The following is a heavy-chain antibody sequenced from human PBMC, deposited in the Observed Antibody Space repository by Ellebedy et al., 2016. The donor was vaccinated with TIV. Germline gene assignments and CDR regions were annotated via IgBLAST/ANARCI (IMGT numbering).Heavy chain of an antibody. CDR2: IHYSGST. CDR3: ARSWGYGNDY. D-gene: IGHD5-12*01. V-gene: IGHV4-61*01. CDR1: NGSISSSSYY. J-gene: IGHJ4*02. Sequence: SETLSLTCTVSNGSISSSSYYWSWIRQPPGKGLEWIGYIHYSGSTNHNPSLRSRVTMPLYTSRNQFSLKLTSVTAADTAVYYCARSWGYGNDYWGQGTLVTVSS.